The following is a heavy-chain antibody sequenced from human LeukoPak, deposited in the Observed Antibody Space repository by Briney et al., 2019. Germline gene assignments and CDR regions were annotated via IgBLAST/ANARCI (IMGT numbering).Heavy chain of an antibody. Sequence: SQTLSLTCTVSGGSISSGGYYWSWIRQHPGKGLEWIGYIYYSGSTYYNPSLKSRVTISVDTSKNQFSLKLSSVTAADTAVYYCARLDLSDAGYYYGMDVRGQGTTVTVSS. CDR2: IYYSGST. D-gene: IGHD3-16*01. J-gene: IGHJ6*02. V-gene: IGHV4-31*03. CDR3: ARLDLSDAGYYYGMDV. CDR1: GGSISSGGYY.